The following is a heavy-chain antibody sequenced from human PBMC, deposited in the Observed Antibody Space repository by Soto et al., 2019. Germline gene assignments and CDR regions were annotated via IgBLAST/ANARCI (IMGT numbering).Heavy chain of an antibody. CDR1: GFTFSSYG. CDR2: IWYDGSNK. Sequence: GGSLRLSCASSGFTFSSYGMHLVRQAPGKGLEWVAVIWYDGSNKYYADSVKGRFTISRDNSKNTLYLQMNSLRAEDTAVYYCARGNYDFWSGLPGRYYYYYMDVWGKGTTVTVSS. V-gene: IGHV3-33*01. D-gene: IGHD3-3*01. J-gene: IGHJ6*03. CDR3: ARGNYDFWSGLPGRYYYYYMDV.